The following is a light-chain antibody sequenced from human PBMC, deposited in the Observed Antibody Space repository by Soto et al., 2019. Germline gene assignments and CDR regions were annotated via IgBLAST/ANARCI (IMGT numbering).Light chain of an antibody. J-gene: IGKJ2*01. CDR1: EGIANY. CDR3: QQSYISPYT. CDR2: AAS. V-gene: IGKV1-39*01. Sequence: DIPMTQSPSSLSASVGDRVTITCRASEGIANYLNWYQQKPGKAPNLLIYAASTLQTGVPSRFSGSGSGTDFTLPISSLQTEDFATYFCQQSYISPYTFGQGTKLDI.